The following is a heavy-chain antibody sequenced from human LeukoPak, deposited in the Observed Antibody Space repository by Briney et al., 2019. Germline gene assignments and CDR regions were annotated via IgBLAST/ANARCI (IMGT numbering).Heavy chain of an antibody. CDR1: GYTFTSYG. J-gene: IGHJ4*02. CDR2: ISAYNGNT. V-gene: IGHV1-18*01. Sequence: ASVKVSCKASGYTFTSYGISWVRQAPGQGLEWMGWISAYNGNTNYAQKLQGRVTMTTDTSTSTAYMELRSLRSDDTAVYYCARGRKYTSGYRVTELGSGYSDYWGQGTLVTVSS. CDR3: ARGRKYTSGYRVTELGSGYSDY. D-gene: IGHD5-18*01.